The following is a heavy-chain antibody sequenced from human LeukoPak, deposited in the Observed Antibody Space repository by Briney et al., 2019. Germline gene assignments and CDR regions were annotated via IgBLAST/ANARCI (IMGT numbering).Heavy chain of an antibody. CDR1: GFTFSTYA. Sequence: PGGSLRLSCAASGFTFSTYAMTWVRQAPGKGLEWVSVISGSGGTTFYADSVKGRFTISRDNSKNTLYLQMNSLRAEDTAVYYCAKGAGYSYAYSLDYWGQGTLVTVSS. CDR3: AKGAGYSYAYSLDY. CDR2: ISGSGGTT. J-gene: IGHJ4*02. D-gene: IGHD5-18*01. V-gene: IGHV3-23*01.